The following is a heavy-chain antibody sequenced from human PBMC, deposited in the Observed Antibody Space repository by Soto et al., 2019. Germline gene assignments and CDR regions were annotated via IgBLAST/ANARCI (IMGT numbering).Heavy chain of an antibody. CDR3: ARGGHIAVVTASFDY. D-gene: IGHD2-21*02. CDR1: GYTFNTDY. V-gene: IGHV1-46*02. CDR2: IHPSGGGS. J-gene: IGHJ4*02. Sequence: ASVKGSCKTSGYTFNTDYLHWVRQAHGQGLEWMGIIHPSGGGSTYAQKFLGRVTMTRDTSTSTVFMELSSLRSADTAVYYCARGGHIAVVTASFDYWGQGTLVTVSS.